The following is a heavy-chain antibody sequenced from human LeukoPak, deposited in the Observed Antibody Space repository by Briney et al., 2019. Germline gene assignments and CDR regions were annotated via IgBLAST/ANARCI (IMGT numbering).Heavy chain of an antibody. D-gene: IGHD1-26*01. V-gene: IGHV3-30-3*01. CDR1: GFTFSSYA. Sequence: PGGSLRLSCAASGFTFSSYAMHWVRQAPGKGLEWVAVISYDGSNKYYADSVKGRFTISRDFSKNTLYLQMNSLRAEDTAVYYCARGELLRPGYYFDYWGQGTLVTVSS. CDR3: ARGELLRPGYYFDY. CDR2: ISYDGSNK. J-gene: IGHJ4*02.